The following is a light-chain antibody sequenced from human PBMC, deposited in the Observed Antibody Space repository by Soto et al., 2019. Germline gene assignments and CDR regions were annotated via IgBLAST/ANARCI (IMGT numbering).Light chain of an antibody. CDR3: QQSYTTWT. V-gene: IGKV1-39*01. J-gene: IGKJ1*01. Sequence: DTQLTQSPSSLSASVGDRVTITCRAGQSVDNYLNWYQQKPGKAPKLLIYAASSLQSGVPSRFSGSGSGTDFTLTISSLQPEDFATYFCQQSYTTWTFGQGTKVDIK. CDR1: QSVDNY. CDR2: AAS.